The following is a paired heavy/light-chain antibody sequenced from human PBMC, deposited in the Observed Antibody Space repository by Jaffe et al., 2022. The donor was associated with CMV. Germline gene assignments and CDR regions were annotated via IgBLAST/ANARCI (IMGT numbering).Light chain of an antibody. V-gene: IGKV1-5*03. CDR1: QSISSW. CDR2: KAS. J-gene: IGKJ4*01. CDR3: QQYNSTPLT. Sequence: DIQMTQSPSTLSASVGDRVTITCRASQSISSWLAWYQQKPGKAPKLLIYKASSLESGVPSRFSGSGSGTEFTLTISSLQPDDFATYYCQQYNSTPLTFGGGTKVEIK.
Heavy chain of an antibody. D-gene: IGHD5-12*01. V-gene: IGHV3-48*03. CDR1: GFTFSSYE. J-gene: IGHJ3*02. CDR3: ARGGPERWLQYYDAFDI. CDR2: ISSSGSTI. Sequence: EVQLVESGGGLVQPGGSLRLSCAASGFTFSSYEMNWVRQAPGKGLEWVSYISSSGSTIYYADSVKGRFTISRDNAKNSLYLQMNSLRAEDTAVYYCARGGPERWLQYYDAFDIWGQGTMVTVSS.